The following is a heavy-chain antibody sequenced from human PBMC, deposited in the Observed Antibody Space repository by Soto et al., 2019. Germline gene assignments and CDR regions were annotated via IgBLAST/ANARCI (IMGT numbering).Heavy chain of an antibody. CDR3: AKQHSDLVLGAFDV. J-gene: IGHJ3*01. Sequence: PGGSLRLSCAASGFMFSSFGIHWVRQAPGKGLEWVAVISYDGTYQYYDDSVKGRFTISRDNSGNTVALQMNSLRPEDTAVYYCAKQHSDLVLGAFDVWGPGAVATVS. CDR2: ISYDGTYQ. CDR1: GFMFSSFG. V-gene: IGHV3-30*18. D-gene: IGHD4-4*01.